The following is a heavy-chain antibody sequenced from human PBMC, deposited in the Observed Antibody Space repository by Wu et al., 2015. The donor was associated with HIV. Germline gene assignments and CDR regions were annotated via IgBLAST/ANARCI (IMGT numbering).Heavy chain of an antibody. CDR2: INPSGGST. J-gene: IGHJ4*02. CDR1: DTPSVNSF. Sequence: QVQLAQSWAEVKKPWASVNLPARHLDTPSVNSFSTRGCDTAPGQGLEWMGIINPSGGSTDYGQNFQGRVTMTRDTSTSTVYMKLSGLTSDDTAVYFCTRGPDFDYVGPGNPGHRLL. V-gene: IGHV1-46*01. CDR3: TRGPDFDY.